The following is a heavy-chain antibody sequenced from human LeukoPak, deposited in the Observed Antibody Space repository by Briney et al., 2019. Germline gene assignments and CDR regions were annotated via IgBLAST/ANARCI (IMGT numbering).Heavy chain of an antibody. CDR2: MNPNSGNT. CDR3: ARVMTDSSSWRRHIDFDY. CDR1: GYTFTSYD. V-gene: IGHV1-8*03. J-gene: IGHJ4*02. Sequence: ASVKVSCKASGYTFTSYDINWVRQATGQGLEWMGWMNPNSGNTGYAQKFQGRVTITRNTSISTAYMELSSLRSEDTAVYYCARVMTDSSSWRRHIDFDYWGQGTLVTVSP. D-gene: IGHD6-13*01.